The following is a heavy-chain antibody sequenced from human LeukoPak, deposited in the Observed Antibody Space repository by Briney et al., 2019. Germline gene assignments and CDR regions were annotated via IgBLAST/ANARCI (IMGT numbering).Heavy chain of an antibody. J-gene: IGHJ4*02. CDR1: GFTFSDYY. V-gene: IGHV3-11*03. CDR3: ARPGRGYSVDY. D-gene: IGHD5-18*01. Sequence: GGSLRLSCAASGFTFSDYYMSWIRQAPGKGLEWVSYISDSSSYTNYADSVKGRFTISRDNPKNSLYLQMNSLRAEDTAVYYCARPGRGYSVDYWGQGTLVTVSS. CDR2: ISDSSSYT.